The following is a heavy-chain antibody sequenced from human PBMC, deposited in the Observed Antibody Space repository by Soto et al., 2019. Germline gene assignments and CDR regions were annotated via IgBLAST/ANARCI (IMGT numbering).Heavy chain of an antibody. J-gene: IGHJ4*02. CDR1: GGSISSYY. CDR3: ARHAGILKEFDY. Sequence: SETLSLTCTVSGGSISSYYWSWIRQPPGKGLEWIGYIYYSGSTNYNPSLKSRVTISVDTSKNQFSLKLSSVTAADTAVYYCARHAGILKEFDYWGQGTLVTVSS. V-gene: IGHV4-59*08. CDR2: IYYSGST. D-gene: IGHD6-13*01.